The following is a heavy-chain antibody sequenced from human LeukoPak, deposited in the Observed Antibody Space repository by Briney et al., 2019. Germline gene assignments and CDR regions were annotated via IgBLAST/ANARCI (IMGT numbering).Heavy chain of an antibody. CDR1: GFTFSDYA. J-gene: IGHJ3*02. Sequence: GGSLRLSCTASGFTFSDYAMSWVRQAPGKGLEWIGFLRNKPNGETTEYAASVKGRFTISRDDSKSIAHLQMNSLKSEDTAVYYCSRFYSSGWASGAFDIWGQGTMVTVSS. CDR3: SRFYSSGWASGAFDI. CDR2: LRNKPNGETT. D-gene: IGHD3-22*01. V-gene: IGHV3-49*04.